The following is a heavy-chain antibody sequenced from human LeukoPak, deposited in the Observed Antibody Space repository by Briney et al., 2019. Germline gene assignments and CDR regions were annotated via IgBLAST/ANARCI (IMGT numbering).Heavy chain of an antibody. D-gene: IGHD3-10*01. Sequence: GGSLRLSCAASGFTFSSYAMSWVRQAPGKGLEWVSAISGSGGSTYYADSVEGRFTISRDNSKNTLYLQMNSLRAEDTAVYYCAKDLSAGFGELSSDVWGKGTTVTVSS. CDR3: AKDLSAGFGELSSDV. CDR1: GFTFSSYA. V-gene: IGHV3-23*01. CDR2: ISGSGGST. J-gene: IGHJ6*04.